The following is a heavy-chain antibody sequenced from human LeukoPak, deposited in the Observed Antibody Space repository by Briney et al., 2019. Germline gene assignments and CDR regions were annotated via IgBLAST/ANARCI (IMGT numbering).Heavy chain of an antibody. D-gene: IGHD1-26*01. V-gene: IGHV3-21*01. CDR3: ATGGVGATSPLFIDY. J-gene: IGHJ4*02. CDR2: ISSSNSYI. CDR1: GFTFSSYS. Sequence: GGSLRLSCAASGFTFSSYSMNWVRQAPGKGLEWVSFISSSNSYIYPADSMKGRFTISRDNAKNSLFLQMNSLRAEDTAVYYCATGGVGATSPLFIDYWGQGTLVTVSS.